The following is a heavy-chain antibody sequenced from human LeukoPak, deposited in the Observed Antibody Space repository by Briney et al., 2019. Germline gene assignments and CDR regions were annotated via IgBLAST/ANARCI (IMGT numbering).Heavy chain of an antibody. J-gene: IGHJ4*02. CDR3: ARVGQWQYYFDY. CDR2: MFYSGST. V-gene: IGHV4-59*11. D-gene: IGHD6-19*01. Sequence: MTSETLSLMCTVSGDSFRSHYRSWVRQPPGKALEWIGYMFYSGSTNYNPSLKGRVAISVDTSKNQFSLMLSSVTAADTAIYYCARVGQWQYYFDYWGQGTQVTVS. CDR1: GDSFRSHY.